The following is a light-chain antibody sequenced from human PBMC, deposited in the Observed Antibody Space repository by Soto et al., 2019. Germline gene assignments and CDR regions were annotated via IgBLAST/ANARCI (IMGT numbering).Light chain of an antibody. CDR3: QQRSNWPRT. Sequence: EIVLTQSPATLSLSPGERATLSCRASQTVSHYLAWYQQKPGQAPRLLIYDISYRATGIPARFSGSGSGTDFTLTISSLEPEDFAVYYCQQRSNWPRTFGQGTKVEIK. V-gene: IGKV3-11*01. J-gene: IGKJ1*01. CDR1: QTVSHY. CDR2: DIS.